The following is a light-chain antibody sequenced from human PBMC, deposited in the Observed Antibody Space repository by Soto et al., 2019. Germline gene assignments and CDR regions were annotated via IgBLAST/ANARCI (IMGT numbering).Light chain of an antibody. CDR2: GAS. V-gene: IGKV3-20*01. J-gene: IGKJ1*01. CDR1: KSANSNF. CDR3: QQYYSSPAT. Sequence: VLTQSPATLSMSPGARASLFGRASKSANSNFLAWYQQRPGQAPRLLVFGASSRATGIPERFSGSGSGTDFALTISSLEPEDFAVYYCQQYYSSPATFGQGTKVEIK.